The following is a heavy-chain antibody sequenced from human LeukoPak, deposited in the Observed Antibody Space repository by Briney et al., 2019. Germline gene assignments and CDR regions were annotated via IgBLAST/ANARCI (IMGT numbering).Heavy chain of an antibody. Sequence: SETLSLTCAVYGGSFSGYYWSWIRQSPGKGLEWIGEIDHSGNTNYNPSLNSRVTISVDTSKNQFSLRLRSVTAADTAVYSCARVNLLGYCTDGACPGGGVPFDYWGQGTQVTVSS. CDR2: IDHSGNT. J-gene: IGHJ4*02. V-gene: IGHV4-34*01. CDR3: ARVNLLGYCTDGACPGGGVPFDY. CDR1: GGSFSGYY. D-gene: IGHD2-8*01.